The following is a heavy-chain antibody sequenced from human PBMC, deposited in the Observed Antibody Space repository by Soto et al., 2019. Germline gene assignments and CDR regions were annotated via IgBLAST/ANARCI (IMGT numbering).Heavy chain of an antibody. CDR2: IYYSGST. CDR3: AREWMVEGYYYYGMDV. D-gene: IGHD2-15*01. J-gene: IGHJ6*02. CDR1: GGSISSYY. Sequence: PSETLSLTCTVSGGSISSYYWSWIRQPPGKGLEWIGYIYYSGSTNYNPSLKSRVTISVDTSKNQFSLKLSSVTAADTAVYYCAREWMVEGYYYYGMDVWGQGNTVTVYS. V-gene: IGHV4-59*01.